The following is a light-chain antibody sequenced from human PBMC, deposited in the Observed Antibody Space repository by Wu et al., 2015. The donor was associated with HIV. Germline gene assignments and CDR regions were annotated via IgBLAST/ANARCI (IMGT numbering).Light chain of an antibody. CDR2: GAS. Sequence: EIILTQSPGTLSLSPGQRATLSCKSSQSVSASFLAWYQKKPGQAPKLVIYGASRRATDIPDRFGGSGSGTDFVLTISSLESEDFAVYSCQQYYNWPGTFGQGTKVEIK. CDR3: QQYYNWPGT. J-gene: IGKJ1*01. CDR1: QSVSASF. V-gene: IGKV3-20*01.